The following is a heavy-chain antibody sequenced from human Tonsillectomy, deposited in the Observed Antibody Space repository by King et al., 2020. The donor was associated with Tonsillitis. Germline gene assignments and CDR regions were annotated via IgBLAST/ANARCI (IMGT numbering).Heavy chain of an antibody. CDR3: ARDRGSPYYYYMDV. D-gene: IGHD2-15*01. CDR1: GFTFSRSG. CDR2: IWYDGSNK. V-gene: IGHV3-33*08. J-gene: IGHJ6*03. Sequence: VQLVESGGGVVQPGRSLRLSCAASGFTFSRSGMHWVRQAPGKGLEWVAVIWYDGSNKYYADTLKGRFTISRDNSKNTLYLQMNSLRAEDTAVYYCARDRGSPYYYYMDVWGKGTTVTVSS.